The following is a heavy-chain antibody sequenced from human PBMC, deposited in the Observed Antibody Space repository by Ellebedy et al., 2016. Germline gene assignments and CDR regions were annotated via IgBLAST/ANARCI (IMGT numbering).Heavy chain of an antibody. CDR2: ISYDGSNK. V-gene: IGHV3-30*03. D-gene: IGHD3-3*01. CDR3: ARGERITIFGVVIIRDAFDI. J-gene: IGHJ3*02. CDR1: GFTFSSYG. Sequence: GESLKISXAASGFTFSSYGMHWVRQAPGKGLEWVAVISYDGSNKYYADSVKGRFTISRDNAKNSLYLQMNSLRAEDTAVYYCARGERITIFGVVIIRDAFDIWGQGTMVTVSS.